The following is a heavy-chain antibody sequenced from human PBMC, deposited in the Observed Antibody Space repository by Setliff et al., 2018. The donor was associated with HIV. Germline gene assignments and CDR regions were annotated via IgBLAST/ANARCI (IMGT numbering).Heavy chain of an antibody. V-gene: IGHV4-4*08. CDR2: VDTRGYA. D-gene: IGHD3-3*01. CDR1: GVSSSSYH. Sequence: SETLSLTCTVSGVSSSSYHWSWLRQSPEKGLEWIGYVDTRGYAYYNPFFESRGTISRDMSKNQFSLRLTSVTAADTAKYYCARAKTIGVSAVFFDPWGQGRPVTVSS. J-gene: IGHJ5*02. CDR3: ARAKTIGVSAVFFDP.